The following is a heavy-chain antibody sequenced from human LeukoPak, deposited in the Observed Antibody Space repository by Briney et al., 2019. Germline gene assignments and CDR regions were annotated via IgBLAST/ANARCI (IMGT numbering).Heavy chain of an antibody. Sequence: SQTLSLTCTISVGSISSGGYYWSWIRQPPGKGLQWIREINHSGSTNYNPSLKSRVTISVDTSKNQFSLKLSSVTAADTAVYYCARGTMTTVTYYFDYWGQGTLVTVSS. CDR2: INHSGST. CDR1: VGSISSGGYY. V-gene: IGHV4-30-2*01. J-gene: IGHJ4*02. D-gene: IGHD4-17*01. CDR3: ARGTMTTVTYYFDY.